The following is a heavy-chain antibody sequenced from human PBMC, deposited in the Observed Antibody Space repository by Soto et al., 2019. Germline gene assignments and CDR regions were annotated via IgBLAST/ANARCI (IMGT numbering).Heavy chain of an antibody. J-gene: IGHJ4*02. CDR3: AKDRYCSSTSCYAGFDY. V-gene: IGHV3-23*01. CDR1: GFTFSRHG. Sequence: GGSLRLSCAASGFTFSRHGMHWVHQAPGKRLGWVAGISDSGSSTYYADSVKGRFTISRDSSKSTLYLQMNSLRAEDTAVYYCAKDRYCSSTSCYAGFDYWGQGTLVTVSS. CDR2: ISDSGSST. D-gene: IGHD2-2*01.